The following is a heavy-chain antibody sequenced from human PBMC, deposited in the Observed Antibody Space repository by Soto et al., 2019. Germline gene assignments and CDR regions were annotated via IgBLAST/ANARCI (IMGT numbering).Heavy chain of an antibody. J-gene: IGHJ4*02. Sequence: QVQLVESGGGVVQPGRSLRLSCAASGFTFSSYAMHWVRQAPGKGLEWGAVISYDGSNKYYADSVKGRFTISRDNSKNTLYLQMNSLRAEDTAVYYCAREGRGDYAWGQGTLVTVSS. V-gene: IGHV3-30-3*01. CDR2: ISYDGSNK. D-gene: IGHD4-17*01. CDR1: GFTFSSYA. CDR3: AREGRGDYA.